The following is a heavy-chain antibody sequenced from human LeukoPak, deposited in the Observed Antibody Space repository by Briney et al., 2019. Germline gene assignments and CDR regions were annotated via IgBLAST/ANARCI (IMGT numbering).Heavy chain of an antibody. Sequence: GGSLRLSCAASGFTFSDYYMRWIRQAPGKGLEWVSYISSSGSTIYYADSVKGRFTISRDNAKNSLYLQMNSLRAEDTAVYYCARDFVDYSSSSDYWGQGTLVTVSS. J-gene: IGHJ4*02. D-gene: IGHD6-6*01. CDR1: GFTFSDYY. CDR2: ISSSGSTI. CDR3: ARDFVDYSSSSDY. V-gene: IGHV3-11*01.